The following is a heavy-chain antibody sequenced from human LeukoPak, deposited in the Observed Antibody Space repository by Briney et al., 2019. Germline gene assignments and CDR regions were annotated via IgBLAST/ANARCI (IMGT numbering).Heavy chain of an antibody. CDR3: VRPFGEAVGATLGGVDY. J-gene: IGHJ4*02. V-gene: IGHV5-51*01. D-gene: IGHD1-26*01. CDR2: IYPGDSDT. Sequence: GESLKISCKGSGYSFTTYWIGWVRQMPGKGLEWMGIIYPGDSDTRYSPSFQGQVTISADKSISTAYLQWSSLKASDTAMYYCVRPFGEAVGATLGGVDYWGQGTLVTVSS. CDR1: GYSFTTYW.